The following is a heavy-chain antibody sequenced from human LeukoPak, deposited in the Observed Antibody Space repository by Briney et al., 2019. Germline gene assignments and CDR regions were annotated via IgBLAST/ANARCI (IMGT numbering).Heavy chain of an antibody. J-gene: IGHJ3*02. D-gene: IGHD2-2*01. CDR1: GFTFSSYE. CDR3: ARALYHDAFDI. V-gene: IGHV3-48*03. Sequence: GGSLRLSCAASGFTFSSYEMNWVRQAPGKGLEWVSYISSSGSTIYYADSVKGRFTISRDNAKNSLYLQMNSLRAEDTAVYYCARALYHDAFDIWGQGTMVTVSS. CDR2: ISSSGSTI.